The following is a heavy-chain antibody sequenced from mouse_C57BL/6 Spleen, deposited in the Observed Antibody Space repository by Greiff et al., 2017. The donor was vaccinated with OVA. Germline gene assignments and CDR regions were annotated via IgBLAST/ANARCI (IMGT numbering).Heavy chain of an antibody. J-gene: IGHJ1*03. CDR2: IHPNSGST. CDR1: GYTFTSYW. Sequence: VQLQQSGAELVKPGASVKLSCKASGYTFTSYWMHWVKQRPGQGLEWIGMIHPNSGSTNYNEKFKSKATLTVDKSSSTAYMQLSSLTSEDSAVYYCARREGATTDWYFDVWGTGTTVTVSS. D-gene: IGHD1-1*01. CDR3: ARREGATTDWYFDV. V-gene: IGHV1-64*01.